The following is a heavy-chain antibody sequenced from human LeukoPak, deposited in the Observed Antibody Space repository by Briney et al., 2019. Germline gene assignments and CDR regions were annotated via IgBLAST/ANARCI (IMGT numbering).Heavy chain of an antibody. CDR1: GYSISSDYF. CDR2: IYHSGST. J-gene: IGHJ6*03. V-gene: IGHV4-38-2*01. D-gene: IGHD6-13*01. Sequence: SETLSLTCAVSGYSISSDYFWGWIRQPPGKGLEWIGSIYHSGSTYYNPSLKSRVTISVDTSKNQFSLKLSSVTAADTAVYYCARTVAAAGTFGAYYYYMDVWGKGTTVTVSS. CDR3: ARTVAAAGTFGAYYYYMDV.